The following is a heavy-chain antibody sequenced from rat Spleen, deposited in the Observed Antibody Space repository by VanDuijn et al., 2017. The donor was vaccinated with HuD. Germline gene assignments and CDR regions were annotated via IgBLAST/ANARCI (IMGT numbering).Heavy chain of an antibody. J-gene: IGHJ3*01. CDR3: STENYWFAY. CDR1: GFTFKNYW. V-gene: IGHV5-31*01. D-gene: IGHD1-10*01. Sequence: EVQLVESGGGLVQPGRSLKLSCVASGFTFKNYWMTWIRQAPGKGPEWVASISFDGNTTYYRDSVKGRFTISRDDPKSTLYLQMNSLRSEDTATYYCSTENYWFAYWGQGTLVTVSS. CDR2: ISFDGNTT.